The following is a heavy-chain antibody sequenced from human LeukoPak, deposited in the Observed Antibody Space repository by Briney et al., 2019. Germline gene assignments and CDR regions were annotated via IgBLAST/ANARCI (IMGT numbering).Heavy chain of an antibody. Sequence: GGSLRLSCAASGFTFSSYWMHWVRHAPGKGLVWVSRINSGGSSTSYADSVKGRFTISRDNAKNTLYLQMNSLRAEDTAVYYCARTAGHHDFWSGYFYYFDYWGQGTLVTVSS. CDR1: GFTFSSYW. D-gene: IGHD3-3*01. CDR2: INSGGSST. V-gene: IGHV3-74*01. J-gene: IGHJ4*02. CDR3: ARTAGHHDFWSGYFYYFDY.